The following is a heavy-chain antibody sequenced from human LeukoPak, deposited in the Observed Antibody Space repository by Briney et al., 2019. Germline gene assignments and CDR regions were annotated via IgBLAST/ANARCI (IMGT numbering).Heavy chain of an antibody. V-gene: IGHV3-7*03. J-gene: IGHJ4*02. D-gene: IGHD4-17*01. CDR3: AKDHNPYGDYPRGYFDY. Sequence: PGGSLRLSCAASGFTFNSYWMSWVRQAPGKGLEWVANVQQLGSERYYLDSERGRFTISRDNSKNTLYLQMNSLRAEDTAVYYCAKDHNPYGDYPRGYFDYWGQGTLVTVSS. CDR2: VQQLGSER. CDR1: GFTFNSYW.